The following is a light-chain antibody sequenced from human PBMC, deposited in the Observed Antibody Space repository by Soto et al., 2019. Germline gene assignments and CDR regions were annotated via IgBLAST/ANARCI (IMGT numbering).Light chain of an antibody. CDR3: QQYNNWPS. V-gene: IGKV3-15*01. CDR2: DIS. CDR1: QTVSRN. J-gene: IGKJ5*01. Sequence: EVVMTQSPATLSVSPGERATLSCRASQTVSRNLAWYQQRPGQAPRLLIYDISNRATGVPARFSGSGSEAEFTLNIRSLQSEDFAVYFCQQYNNWPSFGQGTRLEIK.